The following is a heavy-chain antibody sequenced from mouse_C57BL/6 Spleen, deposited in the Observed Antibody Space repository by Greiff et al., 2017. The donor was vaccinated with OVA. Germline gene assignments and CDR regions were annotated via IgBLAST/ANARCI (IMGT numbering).Heavy chain of an antibody. D-gene: IGHD2-2*01. Sequence: VQLQQSGPELVKPGASVKMSCKASGYTFTDYNMHWVKQSHGKSLEWLGYINPNNGGTSYNQKFNGKATLTVNKSSSTAYMELRSLTSEDSAVYYCARDYYGYDGFAYWGQGTLVTVSA. V-gene: IGHV1-22*01. J-gene: IGHJ3*01. CDR2: INPNNGGT. CDR3: ARDYYGYDGFAY. CDR1: GYTFTDYN.